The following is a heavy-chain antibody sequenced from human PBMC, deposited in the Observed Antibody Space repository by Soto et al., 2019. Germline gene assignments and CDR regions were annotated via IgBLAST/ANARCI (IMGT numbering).Heavy chain of an antibody. D-gene: IGHD6-19*01. Sequence: ASVKVSCKASRYTFSGFYMHWVRQAPGQWLEWMGWINPNSGGTKSAEKFQGRVTMTRDTSISTAYMELSRLTSDDTAVYYCASAAVTGTAGLDFWGQGTQVTVSS. CDR3: ASAAVTGTAGLDF. J-gene: IGHJ4*02. CDR1: RYTFSGFY. CDR2: INPNSGGT. V-gene: IGHV1-2*02.